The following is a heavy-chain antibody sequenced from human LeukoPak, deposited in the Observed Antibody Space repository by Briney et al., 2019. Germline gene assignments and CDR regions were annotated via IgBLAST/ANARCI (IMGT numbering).Heavy chain of an antibody. V-gene: IGHV1-2*02. CDR3: ARDSSGWYSGY. J-gene: IGHJ4*02. D-gene: IGHD6-19*01. CDR2: INPNSGGT. CDR1: GYTFTCYY. Sequence: GASVKVSCKASGYTFTCYYMHWVRQAPGQGLEGMGWINPNSGGTNYAQKFQGRVTMTRDTSISTAYMELSRLRSDDTAVYYCARDSSGWYSGYWGQGTLVTVSS.